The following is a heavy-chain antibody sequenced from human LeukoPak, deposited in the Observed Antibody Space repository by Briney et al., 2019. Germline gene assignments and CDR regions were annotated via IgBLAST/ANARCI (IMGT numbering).Heavy chain of an antibody. CDR3: ARGLWFFDY. CDR1: GITFSSYS. CDR2: ISSFSGTI. V-gene: IGHV3-48*01. J-gene: IGHJ4*02. D-gene: IGHD5-18*01. Sequence: PGGSLRLSCVASGITFSSYSMNWVRQAPGKGLEWVSYISSFSGTINYADSVKGRFTISRDNAKNSLYLQMNSLRAEDTAAYYCARGLWFFDYWGQGTLVTVSS.